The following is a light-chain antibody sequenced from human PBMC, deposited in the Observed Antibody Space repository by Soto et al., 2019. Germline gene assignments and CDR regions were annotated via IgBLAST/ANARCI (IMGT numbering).Light chain of an antibody. CDR2: GAS. Sequence: EIVLTQSPGTLSLSPGERATLSCRASQSVSSSYLAWYQQKPGQAPRLLIYGASSRATGIPDRFSGSGSGTDFTLTISRLEPVDFAVYYCQQYSNSPRTFGQGTKV. J-gene: IGKJ1*01. CDR1: QSVSSSY. V-gene: IGKV3-20*01. CDR3: QQYSNSPRT.